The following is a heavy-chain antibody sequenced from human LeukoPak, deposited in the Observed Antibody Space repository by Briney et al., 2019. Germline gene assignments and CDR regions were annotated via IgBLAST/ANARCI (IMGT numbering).Heavy chain of an antibody. J-gene: IGHJ4*02. V-gene: IGHV1-18*01. CDR1: GYTFTSYG. Sequence: ASVKVSCKAPGYTFTSYGISWVRQAPGQGLEWMGWISVYNGNTNYAQKLQGRVTMTTDTSTSTAYMELRSLRSDDTAVYYCARGIAVADSYYFDYWGQGALVPSPQ. D-gene: IGHD6-19*01. CDR2: ISVYNGNT. CDR3: ARGIAVADSYYFDY.